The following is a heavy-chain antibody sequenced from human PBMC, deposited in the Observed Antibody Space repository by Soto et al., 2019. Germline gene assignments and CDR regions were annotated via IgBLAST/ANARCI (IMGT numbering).Heavy chain of an antibody. D-gene: IGHD1-26*01. V-gene: IGHV6-1*01. CDR3: LRWEQYSGSIFAY. CDR2: TYYRSKWYY. CDR1: GDSVSSNSAG. J-gene: IGHJ4*01. Sequence: SQTLSLTCAITGDSVSSNSAGWSGVRQSPSRGLEWLGRTYYRSKWYYEYAVSVRGRITINPDTSKNQYSLQLNSVTPEDTAVYFCLRWEQYSGSIFAYWTQGSPVPGSS.